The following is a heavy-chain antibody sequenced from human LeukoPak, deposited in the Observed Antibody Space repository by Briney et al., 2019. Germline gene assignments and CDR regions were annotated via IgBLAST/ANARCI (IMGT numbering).Heavy chain of an antibody. D-gene: IGHD6-6*01. CDR2: ISGDGSMT. J-gene: IGHJ4*02. CDR3: ARYSSSSGGASHYLDY. CDR1: GFTFRSYW. Sequence: GGSLRLSCAVSGFTFRSYWMHWVRQAPGKGLVWVSRISGDGSMTNYADSVKGRFTISRDNAKNTVYFQMNSLRAEDTAVYYCARYSSSSGGASHYLDYWGQGTLVTVSS. V-gene: IGHV3-74*01.